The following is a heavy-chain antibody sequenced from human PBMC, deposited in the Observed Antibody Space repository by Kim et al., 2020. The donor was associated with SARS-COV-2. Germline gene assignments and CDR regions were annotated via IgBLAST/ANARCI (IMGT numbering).Heavy chain of an antibody. V-gene: IGHV3-73*01. CDR2: T. CDR3: TSIGHSQLWLHY. J-gene: IGHJ4*02. D-gene: IGHD5-18*01. Sequence: TAYAASVKGRFTISRDDSKITAYLQMNSLKTEDTAVYYCTSIGHSQLWLHYWGQGTLVTVSS.